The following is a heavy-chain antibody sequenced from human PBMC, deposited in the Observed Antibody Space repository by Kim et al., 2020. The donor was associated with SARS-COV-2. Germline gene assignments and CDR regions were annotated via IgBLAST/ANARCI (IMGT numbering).Heavy chain of an antibody. Sequence: GGSLRLSCAASGFTFSSYGMHWVRQAPGKGLEWVAVISYDGSNKNYADSVKGRFTISRDNSKNTLYLQMNSLRAEDTAVYYCAKAPVYYGSGEIDYWGQGTLVTVSS. J-gene: IGHJ4*02. V-gene: IGHV3-30*18. CDR1: GFTFSSYG. CDR3: AKAPVYYGSGEIDY. CDR2: ISYDGSNK. D-gene: IGHD3-10*01.